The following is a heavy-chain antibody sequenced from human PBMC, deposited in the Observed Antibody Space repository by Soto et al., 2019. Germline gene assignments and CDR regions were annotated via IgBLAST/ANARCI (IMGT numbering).Heavy chain of an antibody. CDR1: SGSISSSSYY. J-gene: IGHJ4*02. V-gene: IGHV4-39*01. CDR2: IHYSGNT. D-gene: IGHD3-22*01. CDR3: ATGPTVKYFDS. Sequence: QLQLQESGPGLVKPSETLSLTCTVSSGSISSSSYYWGWIRQPPGKGLEWIGSIHYSGNTYSSPSLKSRVTISVDTSKNQFSLKLRSVTAADTAVYYCATGPTVKYFDSWGQGTLVTVSS.